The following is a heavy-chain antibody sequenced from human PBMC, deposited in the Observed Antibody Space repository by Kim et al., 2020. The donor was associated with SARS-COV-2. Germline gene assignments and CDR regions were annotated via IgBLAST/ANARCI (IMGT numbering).Heavy chain of an antibody. J-gene: IGHJ6*02. CDR2: LSSDVRK. V-gene: IGHV3-30*09. CDR1: GFTFSRFD. D-gene: IGHD3-10*01. CDR3: ARRGPPYTYGPYAKTSYYFALDV. Sequence: GGSLRLSCAAFGFTFSRFDMHWVRQAPGRGLEWVALLSSDVRKDYGAFVEGRFAVSRDNPKNTLYLQMNSLTVEDTAVYYCARRGPPYTYGPYAKTSYYFALDVWGQGTTVTVSS.